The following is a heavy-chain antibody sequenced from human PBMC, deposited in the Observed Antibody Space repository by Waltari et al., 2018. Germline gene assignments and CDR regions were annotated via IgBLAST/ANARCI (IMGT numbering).Heavy chain of an antibody. CDR1: AGTVTSYA. J-gene: IGHJ4*02. V-gene: IGHV1-69*01. Sequence: QLQRVQSGAEVKKPGSSVMVSCKASAGTVTSYAISWVRRAPGQGLEWMGGINPIIGTANYAQKCRGRVTITADESTSTAYMELSSLRSEDTAVYYCARVGGGNLGGYWGQGTLVTVSS. D-gene: IGHD2-15*01. CDR2: INPIIGTA. CDR3: ARVGGGNLGGY.